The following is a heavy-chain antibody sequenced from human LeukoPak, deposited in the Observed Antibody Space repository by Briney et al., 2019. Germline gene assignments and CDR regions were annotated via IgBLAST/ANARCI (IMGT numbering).Heavy chain of an antibody. V-gene: IGHV1-69*13. D-gene: IGHD2-21*01. J-gene: IGHJ4*02. CDR2: IIPILGTA. CDR3: ARDPGGGVIYFDY. CDR1: GGTFSSYA. Sequence: ASVKVSCKASGGTFSSYAISWVRQAPGQGLEWMGGIIPILGTANYAQKFQGRVTITADESTSTAYMELSSLRSEDTAVYYCARDPGGGVIYFDYWGQGTLVTVSS.